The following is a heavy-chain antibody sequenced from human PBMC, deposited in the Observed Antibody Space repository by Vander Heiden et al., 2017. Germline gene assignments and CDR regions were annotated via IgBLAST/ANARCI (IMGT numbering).Heavy chain of an antibody. CDR2: LGDMSENGAT. CDR1: GVILSASV. CDR3: TTGNTWNGEGAY. D-gene: IGHD1-20*01. J-gene: IGHJ4*02. Sequence: EVQLVESGGGLVQPGGSLKLSCAASGVILSASVMHWVRPTSVRGLEWIGRLGDMSENGATLYAASVRGRFTISRDGSRNTAYLEMNSLTTEDTAVYYCTTGNTWNGEGAYWGRGTLVTVSS. V-gene: IGHV3-73*01.